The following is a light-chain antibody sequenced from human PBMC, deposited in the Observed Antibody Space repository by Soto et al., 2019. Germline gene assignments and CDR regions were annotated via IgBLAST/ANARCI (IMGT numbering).Light chain of an antibody. V-gene: IGKV3-11*01. CDR3: QQRSNWPPIT. CDR1: QSVSSY. CDR2: DAS. J-gene: IGKJ5*01. Sequence: EIVMTQSPATLSLSPGERATRSCGASQSVSSYLAWYQQKPGQAPRLLIYDASNRATGIPARFSGSGSGTDFTLTISSLEPEDFAVYYCQQRSNWPPITFGQGTRLEIK.